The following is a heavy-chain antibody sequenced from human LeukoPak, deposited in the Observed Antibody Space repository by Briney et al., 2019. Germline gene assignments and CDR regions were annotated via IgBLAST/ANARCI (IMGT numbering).Heavy chain of an antibody. Sequence: SETLSLTCAVYGGSFSGYYWSWIRQPPGKGLEWIGEINHSGSTNYNPSLKSRVTISVDTSKNQFSLKLSSVTAVDTAVYYCARARSRYDSSGYYYWGQGTLVTVSS. CDR1: GGSFSGYY. D-gene: IGHD3-22*01. J-gene: IGHJ4*02. V-gene: IGHV4-34*01. CDR2: INHSGST. CDR3: ARARSRYDSSGYYY.